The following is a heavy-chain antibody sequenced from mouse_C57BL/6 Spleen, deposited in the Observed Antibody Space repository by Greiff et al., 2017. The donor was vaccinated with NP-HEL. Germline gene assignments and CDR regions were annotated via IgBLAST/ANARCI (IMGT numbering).Heavy chain of an antibody. CDR1: GYTFTDYN. V-gene: IGHV1-18*01. CDR3: ARGFYGNYWYFDG. Sequence: VQLQQSGPELVKPGASVKIPCKASGYTFTDYNMDWVQQSHGKSLEWIGDINPNTGGTIYNQKFKGKATLTVDKSSSTAYMELRSLTSEDTAVYYCARGFYGNYWYFDGWGTGTTVTVAS. CDR2: INPNTGGT. D-gene: IGHD2-1*01. J-gene: IGHJ1*03.